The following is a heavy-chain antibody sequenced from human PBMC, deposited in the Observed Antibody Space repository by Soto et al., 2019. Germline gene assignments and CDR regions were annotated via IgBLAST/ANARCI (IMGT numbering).Heavy chain of an antibody. CDR3: AKGGSSNQRAFDI. CDR1: GFTFSSYA. V-gene: IGHV3-23*01. CDR2: ISGSGGST. D-gene: IGHD3-16*01. J-gene: IGHJ3*02. Sequence: EVQLLESGGGLVQPGGSLRLSCAASGFTFSSYAMSWVRQAPGKGLEWVSAISGSGGSTYYADSVKGRFTISRDNSKNSVYLKMNSLRVEDTAVYYCAKGGSSNQRAFDIWGQGTMVTVSS.